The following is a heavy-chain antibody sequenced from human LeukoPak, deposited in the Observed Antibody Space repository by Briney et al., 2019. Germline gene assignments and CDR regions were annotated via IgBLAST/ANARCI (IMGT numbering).Heavy chain of an antibody. V-gene: IGHV3-15*01. J-gene: IGHJ3*02. CDR2: IKSQIDGGTT. CDR3: TTSTMTHDAFDI. Sequence: PGGSLRLSCAASGFTFNNAWMTWVHQDPGKGLEWVGRIKSQIDGGTTDYAAPVKGRFTISRDDSRNTLFLQMNSLKSEDTAVYYCTTSTMTHDAFDIWGQGTMVTVSS. D-gene: IGHD4-17*01. CDR1: GFTFNNAW.